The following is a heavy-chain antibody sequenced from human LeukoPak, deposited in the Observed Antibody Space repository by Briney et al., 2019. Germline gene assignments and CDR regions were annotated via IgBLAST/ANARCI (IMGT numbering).Heavy chain of an antibody. CDR3: ARESITVTDAFDI. D-gene: IGHD4-17*01. J-gene: IGHJ3*02. Sequence: SETLSLTCTVSGGSISSYYWSWIRQPPGKGLEWIGYIYYSGSTYYNPSLKSRVTISVDTSKNQFSLKLSSVTAADTAVYYCARESITVTDAFDIWGQGTMVTVSS. CDR2: IYYSGST. V-gene: IGHV4-30-4*01. CDR1: GGSISSYY.